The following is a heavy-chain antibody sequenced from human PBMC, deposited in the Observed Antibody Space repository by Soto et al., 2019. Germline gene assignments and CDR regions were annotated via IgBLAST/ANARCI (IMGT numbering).Heavy chain of an antibody. D-gene: IGHD3-10*01. J-gene: IGHJ5*02. CDR3: ARGGWFGELDNWFAP. V-gene: IGHV3-30-3*01. CDR1: GFTFSSYA. Sequence: QVQLVESGGGVVQPGRSLRLSCVASGFTFSSYAMHWVRQAPGKGLEWVAVISYDGSNKYYADSVKGRFTISRDNSKNTLYLKMNSRRAGDTAVYYCARGGWFGELDNWFAPWGQGTLVTVSS. CDR2: ISYDGSNK.